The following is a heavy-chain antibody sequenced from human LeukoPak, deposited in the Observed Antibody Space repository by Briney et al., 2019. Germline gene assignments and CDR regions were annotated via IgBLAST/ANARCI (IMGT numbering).Heavy chain of an antibody. CDR2: ISYDGSNK. J-gene: IGHJ4*02. D-gene: IGHD3-22*01. V-gene: IGHV3-30*18. CDR3: AKDPTPAMIVVAAYYFDY. CDR1: GFTFSSYG. Sequence: GGSLRLSCAASGFTFSSYGMHWVRQAPGKGLEWVAVISYDGSNKYYADSVNGRFTISRDNSKNTLYLQMNSLRAEDTAVYYCAKDPTPAMIVVAAYYFDYWGQGTLVTVSS.